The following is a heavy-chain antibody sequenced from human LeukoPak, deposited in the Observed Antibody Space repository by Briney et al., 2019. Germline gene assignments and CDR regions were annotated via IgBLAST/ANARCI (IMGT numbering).Heavy chain of an antibody. CDR2: INSDGSST. Sequence: GGSLRLSCAASGFTFTRYWMYWVRQAPGKGLVWVSRINSDGSSTSYADSVKGRFTISRDNAKNSLYLQMNSLRAEDTAVYYCARDRDGTAYYPLDFRGQGTLVTVSS. V-gene: IGHV3-74*01. J-gene: IGHJ4*02. D-gene: IGHD3-22*01. CDR1: GFTFTRYW. CDR3: ARDRDGTAYYPLDF.